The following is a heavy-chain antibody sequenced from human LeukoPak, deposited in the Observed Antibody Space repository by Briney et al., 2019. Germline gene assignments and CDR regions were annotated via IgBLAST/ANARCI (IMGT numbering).Heavy chain of an antibody. Sequence: SETLSLTCTVSGYSVSDYYYWGWIRQPPGKGLEWIGSMLRSGNTYYNPSLKSRVTISVDTSKNQFSLKLSSVTAADTAVYYCARGPLTFGVVIRYYYYMDVWGKGTTVTVSS. J-gene: IGHJ6*03. D-gene: IGHD3-3*01. CDR1: GYSVSDYYY. V-gene: IGHV4-38-2*02. CDR2: MLRSGNT. CDR3: ARGPLTFGVVIRYYYYMDV.